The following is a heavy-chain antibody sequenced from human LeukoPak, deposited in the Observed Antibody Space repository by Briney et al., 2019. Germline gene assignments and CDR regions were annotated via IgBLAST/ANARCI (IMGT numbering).Heavy chain of an antibody. CDR1: GGSISSSSYY. Sequence: SETLSLTCTVSGGSISSSSYYWGWIRQPPGKGLEWIGSIYHSGSTYYNPSLKSRVTISVDRSKNQFSLKLSSVTAADTAVYYCARDPPYYYDSSGPTYYFDYWGQGTLVTVSS. CDR2: IYHSGST. J-gene: IGHJ4*02. D-gene: IGHD3-22*01. CDR3: ARDPPYYYDSSGPTYYFDY. V-gene: IGHV4-39*07.